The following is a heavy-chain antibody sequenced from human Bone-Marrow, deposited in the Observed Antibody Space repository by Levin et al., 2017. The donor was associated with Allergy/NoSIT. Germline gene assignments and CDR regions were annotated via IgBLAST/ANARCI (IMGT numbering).Heavy chain of an antibody. D-gene: IGHD3-10*01. Sequence: GESLKISCAASGFTFGNYWMHWVRQAPGRALVCVSRSNTDGSSTTYADSVKGRSTILRDNAKNTLSLEMSRLSAEDTAVYFCARGGSHYGPDDWGQGTLVTVSS. V-gene: IGHV3-74*01. CDR1: GFTFGNYW. J-gene: IGHJ4*01. CDR3: ARGGSHYGPDD. CDR2: SNTDGSST.